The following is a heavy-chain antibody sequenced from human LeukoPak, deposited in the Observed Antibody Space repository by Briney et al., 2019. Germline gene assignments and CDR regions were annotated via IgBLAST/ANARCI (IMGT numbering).Heavy chain of an antibody. D-gene: IGHD2-2*01. CDR1: GFTFNNYA. CDR2: ISGSGGST. V-gene: IGHV3-23*01. Sequence: GGSLRLSCAASGFTFNNYAMSWVRQAPGKGLEWVSAISGSGGSTYYADSVKGRFTISRDNSKNTLYLQMNSLRAEDTAVYYCAKDLGYCSSTSCQFDYWGQGTLVTVSS. CDR3: AKDLGYCSSTSCQFDY. J-gene: IGHJ4*02.